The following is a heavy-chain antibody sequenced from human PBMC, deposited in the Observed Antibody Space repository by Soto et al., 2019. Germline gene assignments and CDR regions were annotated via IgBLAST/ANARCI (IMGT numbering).Heavy chain of an antibody. V-gene: IGHV1-69*08. CDR1: GGTFSSHT. CDR2: IIPALGTA. J-gene: IGHJ2*01. D-gene: IGHD4-17*01. Sequence: QDQLVQSGAAVKKPGSSVKVSCKASGGTFSSHTFRWVRQAPGQGLEWMGRIIPALGTATYAQKFQGRVTITADESATTVYMELNSLRSEDTAVYYCARPDFGDYWYFDLWGRGTLVTVSS. CDR3: ARPDFGDYWYFDL.